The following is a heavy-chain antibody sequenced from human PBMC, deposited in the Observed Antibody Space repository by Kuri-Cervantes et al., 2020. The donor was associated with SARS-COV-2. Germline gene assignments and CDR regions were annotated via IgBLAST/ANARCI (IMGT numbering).Heavy chain of an antibody. V-gene: IGHV3-23*01. CDR2: ISGSGGST. CDR1: GFTFSSYA. J-gene: IGHJ4*02. D-gene: IGHD1-26*01. Sequence: GESLKISCAASGFTFSSYAMSWVRQAPGKGLVWVSAISGSGGSTYYADSVKGRFTISRDNSKNTLYLQMNSLKTKDTAVYYCTTLLRGGFYYWGQGTRVTVSS. CDR3: TTLLRGGFYY.